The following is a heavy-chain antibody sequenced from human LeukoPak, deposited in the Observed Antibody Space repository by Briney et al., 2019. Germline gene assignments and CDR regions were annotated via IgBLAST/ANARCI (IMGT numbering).Heavy chain of an antibody. CDR1: GFTFSTSA. CDR2: ISASGGST. D-gene: IGHD2-15*01. CDR3: VKGVVVGLMKFDY. V-gene: IGHV3-23*01. J-gene: IGHJ4*02. Sequence: GGSLRLSCAASGFTFSTSAMSWVRQAPEKGLEWVSAISASGGSTYYPDSVKGRFTISRDNSKNTLYLQMNSLRAEDTAVYYCVKGVVVGLMKFDYWGQGTPVTVSS.